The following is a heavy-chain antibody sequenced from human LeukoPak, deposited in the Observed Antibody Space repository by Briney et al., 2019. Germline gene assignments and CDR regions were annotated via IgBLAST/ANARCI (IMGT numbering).Heavy chain of an antibody. V-gene: IGHV3-43D*03. CDR3: AKDKRGYSSGWGNYFDY. CDR1: GFTFDDYA. Sequence: GGSPRLSCAASGFTFDDYAMHWVRQAPGKGLEWVSLISWDGGSTYYADSVKGRFTISRDNSKDSLYLQMNSLRAEDTALYYCAKDKRGYSSGWGNYFDYWGQGTLVTVSS. J-gene: IGHJ4*02. CDR2: ISWDGGST. D-gene: IGHD6-19*01.